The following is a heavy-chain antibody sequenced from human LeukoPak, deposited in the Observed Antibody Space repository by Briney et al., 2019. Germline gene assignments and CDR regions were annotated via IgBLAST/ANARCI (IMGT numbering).Heavy chain of an antibody. CDR3: ARDTFWSGYYSFDY. D-gene: IGHD3-3*01. Sequence: GGSLRLSWAASGFTFSSYAMSWVRQAPGKELEWVSAISGSGGSTYYADSVRGRFTISRDNSKNTLYLQMNSLRAEDTAVYYCARDTFWSGYYSFDYWGQGTLVTVSS. CDR1: GFTFSSYA. J-gene: IGHJ4*02. CDR2: ISGSGGST. V-gene: IGHV3-23*01.